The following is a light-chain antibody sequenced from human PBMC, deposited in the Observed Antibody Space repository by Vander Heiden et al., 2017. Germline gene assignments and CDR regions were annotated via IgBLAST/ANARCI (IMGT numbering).Light chain of an antibody. V-gene: IGKV2-30*02. CDR1: QHRVHTDGEIY. CDR2: KVS. J-gene: IGKJ3*01. CDR3: MQGTHWPT. Sequence: DVILTQSPESLAASVGQAVSISCTSRQHRVHTDGEIYLNWYHQRPGQSPRRLIYKVSKRAAGIPDRFSGSGSGTDFTLTVTRVEADDVGIYFCMQGTHWPTFGPGT.